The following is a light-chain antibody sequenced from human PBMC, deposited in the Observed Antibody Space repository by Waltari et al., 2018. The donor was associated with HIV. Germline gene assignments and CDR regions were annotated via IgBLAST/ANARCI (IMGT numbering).Light chain of an antibody. CDR3: HQYFSDPFT. CDR1: QDIGNS. V-gene: IGKV1-NL1*01. J-gene: IGKJ4*01. CDR2: GTY. Sequence: DILMTQLPSSLSASVGDRVTISCRATQDIGNSVSWFQQRPGEVPKLLVYGTYIRHRGGASRITGSGSGTEFSLTISSLQPEDFASYFCHQYFSDPFTFGGGTKVEI.